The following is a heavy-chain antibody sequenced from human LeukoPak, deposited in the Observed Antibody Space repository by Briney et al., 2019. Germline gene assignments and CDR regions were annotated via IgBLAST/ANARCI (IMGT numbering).Heavy chain of an antibody. V-gene: IGHV1-46*01. CDR2: INPSGGST. CDR3: ARDREQLVPYY. CDR1: GYTFTSYY. Sequence: ASVKVSCRASGYTFTSYYMHWVRQAPGQGLEWMGIINPSGGSTSYAQKFQGRVTMTRDTSTSTVYMELSSLRSEDTAVYYCARDREQLVPYYWGQGTLVTVSS. D-gene: IGHD6-6*01. J-gene: IGHJ4*02.